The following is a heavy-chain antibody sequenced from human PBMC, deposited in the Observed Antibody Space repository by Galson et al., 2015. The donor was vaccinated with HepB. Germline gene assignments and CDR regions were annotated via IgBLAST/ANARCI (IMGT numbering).Heavy chain of an antibody. Sequence: QSGAEVKKPGESLKISCAASGYTFSDYYIAWVRQMPGKGLECMGIIYPDDSDTKYSTSFQGQVTFSVDKSVTTAYLQWSGLRASDIGIYYCARVRGSGLDPHSWFDVWGQGTLVTVSS. CDR1: GYTFSDYY. D-gene: IGHD3-10*01. CDR2: IYPDDSDT. V-gene: IGHV5-51*03. CDR3: ARVRGSGLDPHSWFDV. J-gene: IGHJ5*02.